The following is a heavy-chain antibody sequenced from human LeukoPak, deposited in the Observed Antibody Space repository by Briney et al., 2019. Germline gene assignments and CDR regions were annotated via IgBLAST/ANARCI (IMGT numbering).Heavy chain of an antibody. D-gene: IGHD3-10*01. CDR1: GFTFSSYS. CDR2: ISSSSSYI. Sequence: PGGSLRLSCAASGFTFSSYSMNWVRQAPGKGLEWVSSISSSSSYIYYADSVKGRFTISRDNAKNSLYLQMNSLRAGDTAVYYCARVGTMVRGVIKSPPIDYWGQGTLVTVSS. CDR3: ARVGTMVRGVIKSPPIDY. J-gene: IGHJ4*02. V-gene: IGHV3-21*01.